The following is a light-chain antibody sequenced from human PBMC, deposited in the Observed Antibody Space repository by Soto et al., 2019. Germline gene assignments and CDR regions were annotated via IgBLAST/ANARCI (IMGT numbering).Light chain of an antibody. V-gene: IGKV3D-20*02. J-gene: IGKJ1*01. CDR1: QSISSSY. CDR2: GLS. CDR3: MQHTHWPHT. Sequence: EIVLTQSPGTLSLSPGERATLSCRCSQSISSSYFAWYQQKPGQAPRLLVYGLSSRATDVPDRFIGSGSGTDFTLRISWVEAEDVGIYYCMQHTHWPHTFGQGTKVDIK.